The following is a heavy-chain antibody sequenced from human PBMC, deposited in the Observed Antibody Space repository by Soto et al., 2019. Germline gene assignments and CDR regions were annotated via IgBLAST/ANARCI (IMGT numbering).Heavy chain of an antibody. J-gene: IGHJ6*03. CDR3: AIDSTLEDGDYLGSYYYYQLDV. CDR2: IIPLLGVA. D-gene: IGHD4-17*01. CDR1: GGTLSSYT. Sequence: QVQLVQSGAEVKKSGSSVRFSCKASGGTLSSYTINWVRQAPGQGLEYMGGIIPLLGVAKYAQKFQGRVTLTVDKSTSTAYLVLGSLRSEDTAVYYCAIDSTLEDGDYLGSYYYYQLDVWGKVTSVTVSS. V-gene: IGHV1-69*08.